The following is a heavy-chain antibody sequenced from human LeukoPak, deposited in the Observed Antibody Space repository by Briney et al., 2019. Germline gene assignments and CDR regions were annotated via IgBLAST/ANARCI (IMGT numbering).Heavy chain of an antibody. CDR1: GYTFKNYD. J-gene: IGHJ3*01. CDR2: MNPNNDNA. V-gene: IGHV1-8*01. CDR3: ARAAAGGDDPFDV. Sequence: GASVKVSCKASGYTFKNYDINWVRQAPGQGLEWMAWMNPNNDNAGSAQKFQGRVTMTRDTSINTAYMELSSLRSDDTGAYYCARAAAGGDDPFDVWGQGSLIIVSS. D-gene: IGHD6-25*01.